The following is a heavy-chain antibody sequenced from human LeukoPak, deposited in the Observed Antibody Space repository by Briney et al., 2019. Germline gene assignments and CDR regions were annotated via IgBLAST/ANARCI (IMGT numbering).Heavy chain of an antibody. Sequence: GGSLRLSCAASGFTVSSNYMSWVRQAPGKGLEWVSVIYSGGSTYYADSVKGRFTISRDNSKNTLYLQMNSLRAEDTAVYYRARSPVIVVVREYYFDYWGQGTLVTLSS. V-gene: IGHV3-53*01. J-gene: IGHJ4*02. CDR1: GFTVSSNY. CDR3: ARSPVIVVVREYYFDY. D-gene: IGHD3-22*01. CDR2: IYSGGST.